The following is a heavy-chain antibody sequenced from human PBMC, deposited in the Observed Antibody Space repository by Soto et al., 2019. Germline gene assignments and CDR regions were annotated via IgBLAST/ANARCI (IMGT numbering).Heavy chain of an antibody. J-gene: IGHJ5*02. CDR1: GDSISSDKW. D-gene: IGHD3-10*02. V-gene: IGHV3-33*08. Sequence: PSETLSLTCSVSGDSISSDKWWSWVRQPPGKGLEWLAVIWYDGSNKYYADSVKGRFTISRDNSKNTLYLEMNSLRDEDTAVYYCARDVRSRRYDLWGQGTLVTVSS. CDR2: IWYDGSNK. CDR3: ARDVRSRRYDL.